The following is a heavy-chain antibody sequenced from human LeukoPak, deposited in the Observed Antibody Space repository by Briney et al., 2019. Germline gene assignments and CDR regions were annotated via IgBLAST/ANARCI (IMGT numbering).Heavy chain of an antibody. D-gene: IGHD3-9*01. CDR2: IYPGDSDT. V-gene: IGHV5-51*01. Sequence: GESLKISCKGSGDSFTSYWIGWVRQMPGKGLEWMGIIYPGDSDTRYSPSFQGQVTISADKSISTAYLQWSSLEASDTAMYYCARHVPRYFDWLFPDYWGQGTLVTVSS. CDR1: GDSFTSYW. J-gene: IGHJ4*02. CDR3: ARHVPRYFDWLFPDY.